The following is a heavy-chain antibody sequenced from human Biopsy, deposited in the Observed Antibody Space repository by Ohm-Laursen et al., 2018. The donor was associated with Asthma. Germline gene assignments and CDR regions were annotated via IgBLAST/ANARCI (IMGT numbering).Heavy chain of an antibody. CDR1: GGMFGNYA. CDR3: ASDFPKDYVRYNFQF. V-gene: IGHV1-69*06. CDR2: ISPIFGSS. D-gene: IGHD4-17*01. J-gene: IGHJ4*02. Sequence: ASVKVSCKSSGGMFGNYAISWVRQAPGLGLEWMGGISPIFGSSNYAQRFQGRVTITADIFTHTAYMELSSLSSDDTAVYYCASDFPKDYVRYNFQFWGQGTLVTVSS.